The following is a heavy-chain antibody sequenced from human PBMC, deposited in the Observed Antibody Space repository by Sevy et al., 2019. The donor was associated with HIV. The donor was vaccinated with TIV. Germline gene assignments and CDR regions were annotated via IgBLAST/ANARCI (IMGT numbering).Heavy chain of an antibody. J-gene: IGHJ4*02. CDR3: AKSLALYGDSIDY. CDR1: GFTFSSYA. CDR2: ISGSGGST. D-gene: IGHD4-17*01. Sequence: GGSLRLSCAASGFTFSSYAMSWVRQAPGKGLEWVSAISGSGGSTYYADSVKGRFTISRANSKNTLYLQMNSLRAEDTAVYYCAKSLALYGDSIDYWGQGTLVTVSS. V-gene: IGHV3-23*01.